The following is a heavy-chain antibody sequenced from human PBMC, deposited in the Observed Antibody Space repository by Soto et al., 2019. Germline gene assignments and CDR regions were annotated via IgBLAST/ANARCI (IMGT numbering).Heavy chain of an antibody. CDR3: ARLYSNLPLYYYYYMDV. CDR1: GGSFSGYY. CDR2: INHSGST. J-gene: IGHJ6*03. V-gene: IGHV4-34*01. Sequence: SETLSLTCAVYGGSFSGYYWSWIRQPPGKGLEWIGEINHSGSTNYNPSLKSRVTISVDTSKNQFSLKLSSVTAADTAVYYCARLYSNLPLYYYYYMDVWGKGTTVTVSS. D-gene: IGHD4-4*01.